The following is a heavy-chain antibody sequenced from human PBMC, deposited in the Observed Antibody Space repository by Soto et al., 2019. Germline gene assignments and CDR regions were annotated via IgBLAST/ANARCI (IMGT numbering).Heavy chain of an antibody. CDR1: GFTFSDYY. Sequence: QVQLVESGGGLVQPGGSLRLSCAASGFTFSDYYMSWIRQAPGKGLEWVSYISSSSSYTNYAASGKGRFTISRDNAKNALYLPMNSPRAEDMAVYYCALGLYSFDSSAYYYSWGQGTLVTVSS. CDR3: ALGLYSFDSSAYYYS. J-gene: IGHJ4*02. D-gene: IGHD3-22*01. CDR2: ISSSSSYT. V-gene: IGHV3-11*05.